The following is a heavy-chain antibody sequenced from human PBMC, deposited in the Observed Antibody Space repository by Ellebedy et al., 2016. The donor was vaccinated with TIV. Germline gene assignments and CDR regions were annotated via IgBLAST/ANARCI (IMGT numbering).Heavy chain of an antibody. V-gene: IGHV3-53*05. CDR3: ARVTRDVLYNIGGAFDI. CDR1: GFSFADSN. J-gene: IGHJ3*02. D-gene: IGHD5-24*01. CDR2: LYRGGDT. Sequence: GESLKISCAASGFSFADSNMTWVRQAPGKGLEWVSTLYRGGDTYYADSVKDRFTISRDNSKSTLYLQMRSLRTEDTAFYYCARVTRDVLYNIGGAFDIWGHGTMVTVS.